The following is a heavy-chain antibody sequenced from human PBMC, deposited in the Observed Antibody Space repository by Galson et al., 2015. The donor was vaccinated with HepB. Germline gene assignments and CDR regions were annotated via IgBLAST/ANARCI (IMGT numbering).Heavy chain of an antibody. J-gene: IGHJ4*02. CDR1: GFTFSSYA. CDR2: ISYDGSNK. V-gene: IGHV3-30*04. D-gene: IGHD6-13*01. CDR3: AREGSSSWSPYFDY. Sequence: SLRLSCAASGFTFSSYAMHWVRQAPGEGLEWVAVISYDGSNKYYADSVKGRFTISRDNSKNTLYLQMNSLRAEDTAVYYCAREGSSSWSPYFDYWGQGTLVTVSS.